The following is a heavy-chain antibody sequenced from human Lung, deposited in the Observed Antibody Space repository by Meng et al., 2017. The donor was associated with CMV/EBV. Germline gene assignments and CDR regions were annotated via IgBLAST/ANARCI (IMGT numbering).Heavy chain of an antibody. D-gene: IGHD1-26*01. V-gene: IGHV1-18*01. J-gene: IGHJ4*01. CDR3: ARDRVGEPTFDY. CDR1: GYTFTGYG. CDR2: ISTYNDDK. Sequence: SXXVSXKTSGYTFTGYGISWVRQAPGQGLEWMGWISTYNDDKTYVQKFQTRVTMTTDRSTSTAYMELRNLRSDDTAAYYCARDRVGEPTFDYWGQGTLVTVSS.